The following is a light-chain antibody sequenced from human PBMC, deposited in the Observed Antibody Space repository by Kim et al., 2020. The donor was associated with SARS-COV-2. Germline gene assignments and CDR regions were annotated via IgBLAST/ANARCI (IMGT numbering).Light chain of an antibody. V-gene: IGLV3-21*04. CDR3: QVWDSYSDHVV. CDR2: YDS. J-gene: IGLJ2*01. CDR1: NIGGKS. Sequence: AQGKTARITCGGNNIGGKSVHWYQQKPGQAPVLVIYYDSDRPSGIPERFSGSNSGNTATLTISRVEAGDEADYYCQVWDSYSDHVVFGGGTQLTVL.